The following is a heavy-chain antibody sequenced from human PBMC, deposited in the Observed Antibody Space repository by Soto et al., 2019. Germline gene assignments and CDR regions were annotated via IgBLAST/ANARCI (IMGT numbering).Heavy chain of an antibody. CDR3: ARAPLPGIAAAGNR. V-gene: IGHV1-18*01. Sequence: QVQLVQSGXXXKKPXXSXXVSCKASGYTFTSYGISWVRQAPGQGLEWMGWISAYNGNTNYAQKLQGRVTMTTDTSTSTAYMELRSLRSDDTAVYYCARAPLPGIAAAGNRWGQGTLFTVSS. CDR1: GYTFTSYG. CDR2: ISAYNGNT. J-gene: IGHJ4*02. D-gene: IGHD6-13*01.